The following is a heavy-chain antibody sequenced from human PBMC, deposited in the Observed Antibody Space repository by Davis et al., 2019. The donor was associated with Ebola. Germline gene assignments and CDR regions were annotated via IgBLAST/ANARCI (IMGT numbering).Heavy chain of an antibody. J-gene: IGHJ4*02. CDR1: GFTVSSNY. CDR3: ASAGSGLNWGLPFDY. V-gene: IGHV3-53*01. D-gene: IGHD7-27*01. CDR2: IYSGGST. Sequence: GESLKISCAASGFTVSSNYMSWVRQAPGKGLEWVSVIYSGGSTYYADSVKGRFTISRDNSKNTLYLQMNSLRAEDTAVYYCASAGSGLNWGLPFDYWGQGTLVTVSS.